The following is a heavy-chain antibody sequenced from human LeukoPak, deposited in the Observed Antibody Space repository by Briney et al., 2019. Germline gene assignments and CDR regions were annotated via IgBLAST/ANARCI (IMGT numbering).Heavy chain of an antibody. CDR2: ISDSGDST. CDR3: ARGGIAVPLFDY. Sequence: GGSLRLSCAASGFTFSSYAMNWVRQAPGKGLQWVSSISDSGDSTYYADSVKGRFTISRDTSKNTLFLQMNSLRAEDTAVYYCARGGIAVPLFDYWGQGTLVTVSS. D-gene: IGHD6-19*01. V-gene: IGHV3-23*01. J-gene: IGHJ4*02. CDR1: GFTFSSYA.